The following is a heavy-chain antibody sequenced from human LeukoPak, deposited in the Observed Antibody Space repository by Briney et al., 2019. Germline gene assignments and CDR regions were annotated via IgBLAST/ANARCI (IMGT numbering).Heavy chain of an antibody. CDR1: GGTFSSYA. Sequence: ASVKVSCKASGGTFSSYAISWVRQAPGQGLEWMGGTIPIFGTANYAQKFQGRVTITADKSTSTAYMELSSLRSEDTAVCYCASSHDYGDYVRWFDPWGQGTLVTVSS. V-gene: IGHV1-69*06. CDR3: ASSHDYGDYVRWFDP. J-gene: IGHJ5*02. CDR2: TIPIFGTA. D-gene: IGHD4-17*01.